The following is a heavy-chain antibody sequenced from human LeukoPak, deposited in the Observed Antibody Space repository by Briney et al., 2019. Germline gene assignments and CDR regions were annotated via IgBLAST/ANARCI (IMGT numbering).Heavy chain of an antibody. CDR2: IYYSGST. V-gene: IGHV4-39*01. CDR3: ARLKGYSYGYSDY. CDR1: GGSISSSYYY. J-gene: IGHJ4*02. Sequence: PSETLSLTCTVSGGSISSSYYYWGWIRQPPGKGLEWIGSIYYSGSTYYDPSLKSRVTISVDTSKNQFSLRLSSVTAADTAVYYCARLKGYSYGYSDYWGQGTLVTVSS. D-gene: IGHD5-18*01.